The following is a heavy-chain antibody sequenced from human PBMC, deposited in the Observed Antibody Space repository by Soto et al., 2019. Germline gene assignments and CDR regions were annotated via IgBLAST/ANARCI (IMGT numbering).Heavy chain of an antibody. D-gene: IGHD3-3*01. CDR3: ARGGVSTRTFDY. V-gene: IGHV5-51*01. CDR1: GYNFAGYW. J-gene: IGHJ4*02. CDR2: IYPSDSDT. Sequence: LKISCKGSGYNFAGYWIAWVRQMPGKGLELMGIIYPSDSDTRYRPSFQGQVTISADKSISSAYLQWSSLRASDTAMYYCARGGVSTRTFDYWGQGTPVTVSS.